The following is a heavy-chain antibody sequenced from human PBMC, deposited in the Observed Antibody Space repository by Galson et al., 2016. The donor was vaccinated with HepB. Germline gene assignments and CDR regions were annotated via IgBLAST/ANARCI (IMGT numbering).Heavy chain of an antibody. V-gene: IGHV2-5*02. CDR3: AHGVIGRGGTFWFDP. Sequence: PALVKPTQTLTLTCTFSGFSLRTVGVGVGWIRQPPGKALEWLALIYWDNDDRYRPSLRRRLTVARDTSKNQVVLTMTNVDPVDTATYYCAHGVIGRGGTFWFDPWGQGTLVTVSS. CDR2: IYWDNDD. D-gene: IGHD2-15*01. CDR1: GFSLRTVGVG. J-gene: IGHJ5*02.